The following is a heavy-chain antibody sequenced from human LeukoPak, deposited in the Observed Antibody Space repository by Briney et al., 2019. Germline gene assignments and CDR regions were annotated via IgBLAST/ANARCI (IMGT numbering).Heavy chain of an antibody. J-gene: IGHJ5*02. CDR2: IYYSGST. Sequence: PSETLSLTCTVSGGSISSGGYYWSWIRQHPGKGLEWIGYIYYSGSTNYNPSLKSRVTISVDTSKNQFSLKLSSVTAADTAVYYCARGGAGYSSSWYRFGWFDPWGQGTLVTVSS. D-gene: IGHD6-13*01. V-gene: IGHV4-61*08. CDR1: GGSISSGGYY. CDR3: ARGGAGYSSSWYRFGWFDP.